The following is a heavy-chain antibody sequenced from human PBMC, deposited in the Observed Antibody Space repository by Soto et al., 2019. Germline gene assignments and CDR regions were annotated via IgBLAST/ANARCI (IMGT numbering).Heavy chain of an antibody. D-gene: IGHD3-22*01. CDR1: GFTFSSYG. Sequence: GGSLRLSCAASGFTFSSYGMHWVRQAPGKGLEWVAVISYDGSNKYYADSVKGRFTISRDNSKNTLYLQMNSLRAEDTAVYYCAKENYYYDSSGPFDYWGQGTLVTVSS. CDR3: AKENYYYDSSGPFDY. CDR2: ISYDGSNK. V-gene: IGHV3-30*18. J-gene: IGHJ4*02.